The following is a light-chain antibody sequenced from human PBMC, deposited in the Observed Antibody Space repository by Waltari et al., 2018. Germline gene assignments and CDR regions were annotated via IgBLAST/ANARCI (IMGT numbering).Light chain of an antibody. V-gene: IGKV4-1*01. CDR3: QQHFTIPLT. J-gene: IGKJ4*01. CDR1: QSVLYTSNNKNY. Sequence: DIVLTQAPDSLAVSLGERATIPRESSQSVLYTSNNKNYLTWYQQKPGQPPKLLISWASTRESGVPDRFSGSGSGTDFTLTISSLQAEDVAVYFCQQHFTIPLTFGGGTRVEIK. CDR2: WAS.